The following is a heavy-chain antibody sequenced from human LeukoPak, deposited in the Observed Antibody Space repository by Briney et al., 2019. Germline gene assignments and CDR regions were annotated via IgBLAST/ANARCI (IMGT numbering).Heavy chain of an antibody. CDR2: IYYSGST. CDR1: GGSISSSSYY. D-gene: IGHD1-26*01. CDR3: ARHVRYGGSYYDY. V-gene: IGHV4-39*01. J-gene: IGHJ4*02. Sequence: SETLSLTCTVSGGSISSSSYYWGWIRQPPGKGLEWIESIYYSGSTYYNPSLKSRVTISVDTSKNQFSLKLSSVTAADTAVYYCARHVRYGGSYYDYWGQGTLVIVSS.